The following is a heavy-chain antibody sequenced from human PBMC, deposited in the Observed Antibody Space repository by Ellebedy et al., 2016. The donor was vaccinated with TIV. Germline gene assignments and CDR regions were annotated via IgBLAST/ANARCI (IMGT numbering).Heavy chain of an antibody. J-gene: IGHJ4*02. D-gene: IGHD6-19*01. CDR3: ARDKRAISSGSAGDY. CDR1: GFTFSSYA. V-gene: IGHV3-23*01. CDR2: ISGSGGST. Sequence: GGSLRLXXAASGFTFSSYAMSWVRQAPGKGLEWVSAISGSGGSTYYADSVKGRFTISRDNSKNTLYLQMNSLRAEDTAVYYCARDKRAISSGSAGDYWGQGTLVTVSS.